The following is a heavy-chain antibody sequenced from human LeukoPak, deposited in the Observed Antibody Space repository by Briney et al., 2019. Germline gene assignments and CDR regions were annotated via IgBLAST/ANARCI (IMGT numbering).Heavy chain of an antibody. Sequence: KPSETLSLTCTVSGGSISSYYWSWIRQPPGKGLEWIGYNYYSGSTNYNPSLKSRVTISVDTSKNQFSLKLRSVTAADADVYYCARGGAAAGKGGLDYWGQGTLVTVSS. CDR2: NYYSGST. J-gene: IGHJ4*02. CDR1: GGSISSYY. CDR3: ARGGAAAGKGGLDY. V-gene: IGHV4-59*01. D-gene: IGHD6-13*01.